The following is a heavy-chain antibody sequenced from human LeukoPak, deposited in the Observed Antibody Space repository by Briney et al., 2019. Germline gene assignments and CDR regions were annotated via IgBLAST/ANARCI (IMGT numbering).Heavy chain of an antibody. CDR3: TTDLEAVAGVFDY. CDR2: IKSKTDGGTT. Sequence: GGSLRLYCAASGFTFSNAWMSWGRQAPGKGLEWVGRIKSKTDGGTTDYAAPVKGRFTISRDDSKNTLYLQMNSLKTEDTAVYYCTTDLEAVAGVFDYWGQGTLVTVSS. V-gene: IGHV3-15*01. J-gene: IGHJ4*02. CDR1: GFTFSNAW. D-gene: IGHD6-19*01.